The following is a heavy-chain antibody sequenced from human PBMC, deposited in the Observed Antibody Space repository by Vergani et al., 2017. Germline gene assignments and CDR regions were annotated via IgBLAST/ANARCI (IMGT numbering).Heavy chain of an antibody. CDR3: ARLFRVDSSARSHYGSWSYNKYYYYGMDV. D-gene: IGHD3-10*01. CDR2: IYTGDSDT. CDR1: GYSFTSYW. V-gene: IGHV5-51*01. Sequence: EVQLVPSGAEVKKPGESLKISCKGSGYSFTSYWIGWVRQMPGKGLEWMGIIYTGDSDTRYSPSFQGQVTISADKSISTAYLQWSSLNASDTAMYYCARLFRVDSSARSHYGSWSYNKYYYYGMDVWGQGTTVTVSS. J-gene: IGHJ6*02.